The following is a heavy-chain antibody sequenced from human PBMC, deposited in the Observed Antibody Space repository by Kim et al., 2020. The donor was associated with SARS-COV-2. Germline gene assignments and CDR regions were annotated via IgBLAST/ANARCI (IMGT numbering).Heavy chain of an antibody. CDR2: ISGSGGST. D-gene: IGHD3-3*01. CDR3: AKRRSTIFGVVRSYGMDV. J-gene: IGHJ6*02. CDR1: GFTFSSYA. Sequence: GGSLRLSCAASGFTFSSYAMSWVRQAPGKGLEWVSAISGSGGSTYYADSVKGRFTISRDNSKNTLYLQMNSLRAEDTAVYYCAKRRSTIFGVVRSYGMDVWGQGTTVTVSS. V-gene: IGHV3-23*01.